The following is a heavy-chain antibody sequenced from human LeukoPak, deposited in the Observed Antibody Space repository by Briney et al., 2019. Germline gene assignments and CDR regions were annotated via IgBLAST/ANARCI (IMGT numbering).Heavy chain of an antibody. CDR2: IYYSGST. V-gene: IGHV4-59*01. CDR1: GGSISSYY. Sequence: SETLSLTCTVSGGSISSYYWSWIRQPPGKGLEWIGYIYYSGSTNYNPSLKSRVTISVDTSKNQFSLKLSSVTAADTAVYYCARDQDGSGGLFDYWGQGTLVTVYS. D-gene: IGHD3-10*01. J-gene: IGHJ4*02. CDR3: ARDQDGSGGLFDY.